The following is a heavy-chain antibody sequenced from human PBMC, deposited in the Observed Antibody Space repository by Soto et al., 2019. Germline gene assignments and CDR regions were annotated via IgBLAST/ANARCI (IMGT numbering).Heavy chain of an antibody. Sequence: GGSLRLSCAASGFTFSSYGMHWVRQAPGKGLEWVAVISYDGSNKYYADSVKGRFTISRDNSKNTLYLQMNSLRAEDTAVYYCAKDLIFQQRGRYCSSTSCWSSPDYWGQGTLVTVSS. V-gene: IGHV3-30*18. CDR1: GFTFSSYG. D-gene: IGHD2-2*01. CDR2: ISYDGSNK. J-gene: IGHJ4*02. CDR3: AKDLIFQQRGRYCSSTSCWSSPDY.